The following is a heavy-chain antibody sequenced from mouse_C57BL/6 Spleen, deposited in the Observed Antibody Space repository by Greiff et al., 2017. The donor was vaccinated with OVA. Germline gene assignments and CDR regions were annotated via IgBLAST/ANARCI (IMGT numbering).Heavy chain of an antibody. V-gene: IGHV5-17*01. Sequence: DVQLVESGGGLVKPGGSLKLSCAASGFTFSDYGMHWVRQAPEKGLEWVAYISSGSSTIYYADTVKGRFTISRDNAKNTLFLQMTSLRSEDTAMYYCARRYYDDDDGYAMDDWGQGTSVTVSS. CDR3: ARRYYDDDDGYAMDD. D-gene: IGHD2-4*01. J-gene: IGHJ4*01. CDR1: GFTFSDYG. CDR2: ISSGSSTI.